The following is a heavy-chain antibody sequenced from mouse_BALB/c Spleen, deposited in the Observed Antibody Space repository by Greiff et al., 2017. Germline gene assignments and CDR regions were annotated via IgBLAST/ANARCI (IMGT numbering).Heavy chain of an antibody. V-gene: IGHV1-87*01. CDR2: IYPGDGDT. D-gene: IGHD2-4*01. CDR1: GYTFTSYW. Sequence: VQLQQSGAELARPGASVKLSCKASGYTFTSYWMQWVKQRPGQGLEWIGAIYPGDGDTRYTQKFKGKATLTADKSSSTAYMQLSSLASEDSAVYYCARGDYDYDEYYAMDYWGQGTSVTVSS. J-gene: IGHJ4*01. CDR3: ARGDYDYDEYYAMDY.